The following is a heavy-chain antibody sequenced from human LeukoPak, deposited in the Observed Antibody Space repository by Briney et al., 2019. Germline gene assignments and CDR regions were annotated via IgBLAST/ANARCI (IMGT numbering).Heavy chain of an antibody. CDR1: GYTHTELS. CDR2: FDPEDGET. J-gene: IGHJ1*01. V-gene: IGHV1-24*01. Sequence: ASVKVYCKVSGYTHTELSMHWVRQAPGKGHEWMGGFDPEDGETIYAQKFQGRVTMTEDTSTDTAYMELSSLRSEDTAVYYCATSILVVPAAMEYFQHWGQGTLVTVSS. D-gene: IGHD2-2*01. CDR3: ATSILVVPAAMEYFQH.